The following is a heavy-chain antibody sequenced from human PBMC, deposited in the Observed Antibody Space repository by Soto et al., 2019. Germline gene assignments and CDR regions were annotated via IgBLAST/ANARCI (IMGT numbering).Heavy chain of an antibody. Sequence: EVQLLESGGGLVQPGGSLRLSCAASGFTFSRYAMNWVRQAPGKGLEWVSGISGSGGSTYYADSVKGRFTISRDNSKNTLYLQMNSLRAEDTAVNYCAPVPVTTRFDYWGQGTLVTVSS. CDR3: APVPVTTRFDY. J-gene: IGHJ4*02. V-gene: IGHV3-23*01. CDR1: GFTFSRYA. CDR2: ISGSGGST. D-gene: IGHD4-17*01.